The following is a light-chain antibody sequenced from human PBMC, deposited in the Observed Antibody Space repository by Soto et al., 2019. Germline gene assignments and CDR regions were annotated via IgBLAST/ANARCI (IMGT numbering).Light chain of an antibody. CDR3: QQYNSYWT. V-gene: IGKV1-39*01. Sequence: DIQMTQSPSSLSASVRDRVTITCRASQNTRGYLYWYQQKPGKAPKLLIYAASSLQSGIPSRFSGSGSETDFTLTISSLQPDDFATYYCQQYNSYWTFGQGTKV. J-gene: IGKJ1*01. CDR1: QNTRGY. CDR2: AAS.